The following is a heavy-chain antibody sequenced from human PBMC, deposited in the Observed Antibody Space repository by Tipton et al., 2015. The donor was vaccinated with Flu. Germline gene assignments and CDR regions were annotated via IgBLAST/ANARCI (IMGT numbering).Heavy chain of an antibody. CDR3: ASMSDVGRPLTNYDFWRTSYDYYGMDV. CDR1: GFTFSSYE. J-gene: IGHJ6*02. CDR2: ISSSGSTI. D-gene: IGHD3-3*01. V-gene: IGHV3-48*03. Sequence: SLRLSCAASGFTFSSYEMNWVRQAPGKGLEWVSYISSSGSTIYYADSVKGRFTISRDNAKNSLYLQMNSLRAEDTAVYYCASMSDVGRPLTNYDFWRTSYDYYGMDVWGQGTTVTVSS.